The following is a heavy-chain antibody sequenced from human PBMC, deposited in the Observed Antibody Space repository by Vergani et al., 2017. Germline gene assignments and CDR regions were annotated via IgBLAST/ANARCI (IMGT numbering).Heavy chain of an antibody. CDR1: GFTFSSYS. D-gene: IGHD2-2*01. V-gene: IGHV3-48*01. J-gene: IGHJ5*02. CDR2: ISSSSSTI. CDR3: ARGQPGYQALSSNWFDH. Sequence: EVQLVESGGGLVQPGGSLRLSCVTSGFTFSSYSMKWVRQAPGKGLEWVSFISSSSSTIYYADSVRGRFTISRDSGENSMYLQMNSLRVEDTAVYYCARGQPGYQALSSNWFDHWGQGTLVTVSS.